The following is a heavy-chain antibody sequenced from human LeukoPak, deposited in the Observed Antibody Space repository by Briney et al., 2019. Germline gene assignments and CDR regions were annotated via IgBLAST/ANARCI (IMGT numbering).Heavy chain of an antibody. CDR2: ISYEGSNK. D-gene: IGHD5-12*01. V-gene: IGHV3-30*04. Sequence: GGSLRLSCAASGFTFSSYAMHWVRQAPGKGLEWVAVISYEGSNKYYADSVKGRFTISRDNSKNTLYLQMNSLRAEDTAVYYCARDDIVVTIFGKCFDYWGQGTLVTVSS. CDR3: ARDDIVVTIFGKCFDY. J-gene: IGHJ4*02. CDR1: GFTFSSYA.